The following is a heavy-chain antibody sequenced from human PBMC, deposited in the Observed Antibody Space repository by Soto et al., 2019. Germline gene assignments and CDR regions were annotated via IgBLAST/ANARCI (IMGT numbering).Heavy chain of an antibody. J-gene: IGHJ4*02. CDR3: ARDQDPYYYDSSGSPLFDY. CDR1: GFTFSSYA. Sequence: GGSLRLSCTASGFTFSSYAMHWVRQAPGKGLEWVAVISYDGNNKYYADSVKGRFTISRDNSKDTLYLQMNSLRAEDTAVYYCARDQDPYYYDSSGSPLFDYWGQGTLVTVSS. CDR2: ISYDGNNK. V-gene: IGHV3-30-3*01. D-gene: IGHD3-22*01.